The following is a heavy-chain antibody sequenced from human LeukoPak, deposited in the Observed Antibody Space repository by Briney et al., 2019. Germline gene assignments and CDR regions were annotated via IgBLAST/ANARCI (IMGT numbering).Heavy chain of an antibody. V-gene: IGHV3-53*01. CDR1: GFTVSNSY. CDR2: IYSGGSI. J-gene: IGHJ4*02. Sequence: GGSLRLSCAASGFTVSNSYMSWVRQAPGKGLEWVSVIYSGGSIYYADSVKGRFTISRDNSKNTLYLQMNSLRAEDTAVYYCASRRAVTAAGMEADYWGQGTLVTVSS. D-gene: IGHD6-13*01. CDR3: ASRRAVTAAGMEADY.